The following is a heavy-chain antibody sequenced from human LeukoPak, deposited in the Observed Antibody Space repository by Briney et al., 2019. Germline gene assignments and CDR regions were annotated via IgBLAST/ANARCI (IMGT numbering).Heavy chain of an antibody. CDR1: GFTVSSNY. Sequence: GGSLRLSCAASGFTVSSNYMSWVRQAPGKGLEWVSVIYSGGSTYYADSVKGRFTISRDNSKNTLYLQMNSLRAEDTAVYYCARDGYCSSTSCYAGLHGMDVWGQGTTVTVSS. V-gene: IGHV3-66*01. CDR2: IYSGGST. CDR3: ARDGYCSSTSCYAGLHGMDV. D-gene: IGHD2-2*01. J-gene: IGHJ6*02.